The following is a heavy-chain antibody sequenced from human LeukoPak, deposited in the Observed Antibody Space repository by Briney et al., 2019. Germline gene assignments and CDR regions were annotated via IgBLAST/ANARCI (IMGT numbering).Heavy chain of an antibody. V-gene: IGHV4-4*09. CDR2: IFTSGWT. J-gene: IGHJ5*02. CDR1: GGSISSYY. Sequence: SETLSLTCTVSGGSISSYYWSWVRQSPGKGLEWIGYIFTSGWTDYNPSLKSRVTMSVDTSKNQLSMELRFLTAADTAVYFCATSHDVKTAPYDLWGQGTLVTVSS. D-gene: IGHD2-21*01. CDR3: ATSHDVKTAPYDL.